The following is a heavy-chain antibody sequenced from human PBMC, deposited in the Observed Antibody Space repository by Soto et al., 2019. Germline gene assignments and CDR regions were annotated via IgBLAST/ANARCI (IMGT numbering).Heavy chain of an antibody. J-gene: IGHJ4*02. CDR1: GYTLTELS. D-gene: IGHD6-13*01. V-gene: IGHV1-24*01. CDR3: AKQISWQQLVPYY. CDR2: FDPEDGET. Sequence: ASVKVACKVSGYTLTELSMHWVRQAPGKGLEWMGGFDPEDGETIYAQKFQGRVTMTEDTSTDTAYMELSSLRSEDTAVYYCAKQISWQQLVPYYWGQGTPVTVSS.